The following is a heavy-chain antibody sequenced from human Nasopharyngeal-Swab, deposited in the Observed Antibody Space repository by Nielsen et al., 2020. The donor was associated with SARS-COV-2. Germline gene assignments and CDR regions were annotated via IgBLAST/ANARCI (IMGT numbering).Heavy chain of an antibody. V-gene: IGHV3-33*06. CDR2: IWYDGSNK. Sequence: GGSLRLSCAPSGFTFSASGMPWVRKAQGKGLEWVAVIWYDGSNKYYADSVKGRLTISRDNSKNTLYLQMTSLKAEDTAVYYCAKKTVGTYPFDYWGQGTLVTLSS. CDR3: AKKTVGTYPFDY. J-gene: IGHJ4*02. CDR1: GFTFSASG. D-gene: IGHD3-16*02.